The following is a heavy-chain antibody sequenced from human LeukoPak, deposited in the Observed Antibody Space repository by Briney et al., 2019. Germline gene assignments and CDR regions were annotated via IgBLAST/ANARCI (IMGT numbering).Heavy chain of an antibody. CDR2: ISYDGSNK. CDR1: GFTFSSYG. D-gene: IGHD3-16*02. CDR3: ARSPSSFDP. J-gene: IGHJ5*02. Sequence: GRSLRPSCAASGFTFSSYGMHWVRQAPGKGLEWVAVISYDGSNKYYADSVKGRFTISRDNSKNTLYLQMNSLRAEDTAVYYCARSPSSFDPWGQGALVTVSS. V-gene: IGHV3-30*03.